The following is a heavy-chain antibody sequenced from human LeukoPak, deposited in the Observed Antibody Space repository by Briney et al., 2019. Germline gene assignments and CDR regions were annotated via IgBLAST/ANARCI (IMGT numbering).Heavy chain of an antibody. CDR1: GGSISSSSYY. J-gene: IGHJ5*02. V-gene: IGHV4-61*02. D-gene: IGHD5-12*01. CDR2: FYSTGTT. Sequence: SETLSLTCTVSGGSISSSSYYWSWIRQPAGKGLEWIGRFYSTGTTYYKPSLKSRVTMSVDTSHNQFFLKLNSVTAADTAVYYCAREARSGYEGFWSDPWGQGTVVTVSS. CDR3: AREARSGYEGFWSDP.